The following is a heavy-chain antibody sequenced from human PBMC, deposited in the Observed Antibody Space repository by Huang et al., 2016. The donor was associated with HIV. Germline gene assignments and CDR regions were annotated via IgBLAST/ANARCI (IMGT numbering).Heavy chain of an antibody. D-gene: IGHD6-6*01. CDR2: STPSFGTA. CDR1: GGTFSTYA. Sequence: QVQLVQSGAEVKKPGSSVKVSCKASGGTFSTYAIRWVRQAPGQGLEVMGGSTPSFGTANYAPKFQGTVTITADEFTSTAYMELSSLRSEDTALYYCARGRTRSSLYDSYYGLDVWGQGTTVTVSS. V-gene: IGHV1-69*01. CDR3: ARGRTRSSLYDSYYGLDV. J-gene: IGHJ6*02.